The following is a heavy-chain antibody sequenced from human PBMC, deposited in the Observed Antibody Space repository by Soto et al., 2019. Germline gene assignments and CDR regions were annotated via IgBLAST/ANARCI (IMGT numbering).Heavy chain of an antibody. D-gene: IGHD4-17*01. Sequence: QVQLVESGGGVVQPGRSLRLSCAASGFTLSTYDMHWVRQAPGKGLEWVTLMSFDESNKYYADSVKGRFTISRGNSKNTLYLQMNSLRAEDTAVYYCARGRLPNEYWGQGTLVTVSS. CDR2: MSFDESNK. J-gene: IGHJ4*02. CDR3: ARGRLPNEY. CDR1: GFTLSTYD. V-gene: IGHV3-30*03.